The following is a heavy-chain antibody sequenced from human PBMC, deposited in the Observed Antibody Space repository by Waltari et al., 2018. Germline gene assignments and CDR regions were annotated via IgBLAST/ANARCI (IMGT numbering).Heavy chain of an antibody. CDR2: IYYSGST. CDR1: GGSISSSSYY. D-gene: IGHD6-13*01. Sequence: QLQLQESGPGLVKPSETLSLTCTVSGGSISSSSYYWGWIRQPPGKGLEWIGSIYYSGSTYYNPSLKSRVTISVDTSKNQFSLKLSSVTAADTAVYYCARLGYSSSWSPFDYWGQGTLVTVSS. V-gene: IGHV4-39*01. CDR3: ARLGYSSSWSPFDY. J-gene: IGHJ4*02.